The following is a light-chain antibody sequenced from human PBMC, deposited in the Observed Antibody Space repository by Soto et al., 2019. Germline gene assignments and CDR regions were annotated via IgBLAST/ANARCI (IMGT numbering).Light chain of an antibody. V-gene: IGLV3-21*02. CDR2: DDS. Sequence: SYELTQPPSVSVAPGQTARITCGGANIGSKTVHWYHQKPGQAPVLVVYDDSDRPSGIPERFSGSNSGNTATLTISRVEAGDEADYYCQVWDSSSDHVVFGRGTKLTVL. CDR3: QVWDSSSDHVV. CDR1: NIGSKT. J-gene: IGLJ2*01.